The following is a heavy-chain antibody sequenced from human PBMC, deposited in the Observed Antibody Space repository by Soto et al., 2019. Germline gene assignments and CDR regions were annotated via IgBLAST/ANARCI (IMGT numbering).Heavy chain of an antibody. Sequence: QVQLVESGGGVVQPGRSLRLSCAASGFTFSSYGMHWVRQAPGKGLEWVAVIWYNGSDKKYADSVKGRFTISRDNSEKTLYLQMHSLRAEDTAVYYCAKDYGDWTGLYYYGMDVWGQGTTVTVSS. J-gene: IGHJ6*02. CDR2: IWYNGSDK. CDR3: AKDYGDWTGLYYYGMDV. V-gene: IGHV3-33*06. CDR1: GFTFSSYG. D-gene: IGHD4-17*01.